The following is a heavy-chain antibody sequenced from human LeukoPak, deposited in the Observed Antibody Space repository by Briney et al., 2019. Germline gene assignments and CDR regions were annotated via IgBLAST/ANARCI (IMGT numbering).Heavy chain of an antibody. CDR3: ARDNSVEDTASWFDP. V-gene: IGHV1-46*01. Sequence: ASVKVSCKASGYTFTNYGITWVRQAPGQGLEWMGIINPSGGSTSYAQKFQGRVTMTRDMSTSTDYMELSSLRSEDTAVYYCARDNSVEDTASWFDPWGQGTLVTVSS. D-gene: IGHD4-23*01. CDR1: GYTFTNYG. J-gene: IGHJ5*02. CDR2: INPSGGST.